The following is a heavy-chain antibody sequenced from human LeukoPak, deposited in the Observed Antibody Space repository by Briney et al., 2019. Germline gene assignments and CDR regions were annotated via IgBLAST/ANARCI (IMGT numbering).Heavy chain of an antibody. J-gene: IGHJ4*02. Sequence: GGSLRLSXAAPGFTFINYEMTWVRQAPGKGLEWVSYMSGSGRTIYYADSVKGRFTISRDNAKNSLYLQINSLRAEDTAVYYCARMFTNYGLAFDSWGQGTLVTVSS. CDR3: ARMFTNYGLAFDS. D-gene: IGHD2-8*01. V-gene: IGHV3-48*03. CDR2: MSGSGRTI. CDR1: GFTFINYE.